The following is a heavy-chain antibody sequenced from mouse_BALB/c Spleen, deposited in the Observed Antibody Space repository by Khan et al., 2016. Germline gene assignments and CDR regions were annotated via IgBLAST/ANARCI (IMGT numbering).Heavy chain of an antibody. CDR1: GYSITSDYA. D-gene: IGHD1-2*01. V-gene: IGHV3-2*02. CDR2: ISYSGSS. CDR3: ARGALLRLRGFDY. Sequence: EVQLQESGPGLVKPSQSLSLTCTVTGYSITSDYAWNWIRQFPGNKLDWMGYISYSGSSSYYPSLHSRISITRDTSKNQFFLQLNSVTTEDTATYYCARGALLRLRGFDYWGQGTTLTVSS. J-gene: IGHJ2*01.